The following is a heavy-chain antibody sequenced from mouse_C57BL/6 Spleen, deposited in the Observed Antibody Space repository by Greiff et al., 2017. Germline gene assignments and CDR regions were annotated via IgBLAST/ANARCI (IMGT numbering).Heavy chain of an antibody. V-gene: IGHV1-15*01. CDR2: IDPETGGT. Sequence: QVQLQQSGAELVRPGASVTLSCKASGYTFTDYEMHWVKQTPVHGLEWIGAIDPETGGTAYNQKFKGKAILTADKSSSTAYMELRSLTSEDSAVYYCTRSSPYYYGSSYYYFDYWGQGTTLTVSS. D-gene: IGHD1-1*01. J-gene: IGHJ2*01. CDR1: GYTFTDYE. CDR3: TRSSPYYYGSSYYYFDY.